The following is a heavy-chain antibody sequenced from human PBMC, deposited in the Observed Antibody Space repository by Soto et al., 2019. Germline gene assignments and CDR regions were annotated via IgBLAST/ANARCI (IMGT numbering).Heavy chain of an antibody. CDR3: ATSGYSSGWYSEYFQH. CDR2: ISSSGSTI. D-gene: IGHD6-19*01. J-gene: IGHJ1*01. CDR1: GFTFSSYE. Sequence: PGGSLRLSCAASGFTFSSYEMNWVRQAPGKGLEWVSYISSSGSTIYYADSVRGRFTISRDNAKNSLYLQMNSLRAEDTAVYYCATSGYSSGWYSEYFQHWGQGTLVTVSS. V-gene: IGHV3-48*03.